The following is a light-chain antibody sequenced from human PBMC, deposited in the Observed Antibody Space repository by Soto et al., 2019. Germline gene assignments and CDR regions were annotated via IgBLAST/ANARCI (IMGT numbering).Light chain of an antibody. CDR2: KAS. J-gene: IGKJ1*01. CDR1: QSIRSW. CDR3: QHYDSYSEA. Sequence: DIQMTQSPSTLSASVGDRFTITCRASQSIRSWLAWYQQKPGKAPKLLIYKASTLKSGVPSRFSGSGSGTEFTLTISSLQPDDFATYYCQHYDSYSEAFGQGTTGDIK. V-gene: IGKV1-5*03.